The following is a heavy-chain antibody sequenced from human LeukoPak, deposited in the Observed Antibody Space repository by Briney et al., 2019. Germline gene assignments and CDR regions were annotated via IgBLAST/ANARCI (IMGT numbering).Heavy chain of an antibody. V-gene: IGHV3-23*01. Sequence: PGGSLRLSFAASGFTFRNYAMSGVPKPPARGREWGSAISGGGGSTYYADYVKGRFTTSRDNSKNTLYLQMNSLRAEDTAVYYCASLPLLWFGVGYFDYWGQGTLVAVSS. CDR2: ISGGGGST. D-gene: IGHD3-10*01. J-gene: IGHJ4*02. CDR3: ASLPLLWFGVGYFDY. CDR1: GFTFRNYA.